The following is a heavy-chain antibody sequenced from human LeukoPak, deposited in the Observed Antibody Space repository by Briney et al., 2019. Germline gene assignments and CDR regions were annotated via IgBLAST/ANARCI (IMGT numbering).Heavy chain of an antibody. V-gene: IGHV4-4*07. CDR3: ARVRRDYDSSGYYDP. J-gene: IGHJ5*02. CDR1: GGSISRYF. Sequence: PSETLSLTCTVSGGSISRYFWTWLRQPAGKRLEWIGRFYSSEISDYNPSLKSQVNMSVDTSKNQFSLKLTSVTAADTAVYYCARVRRDYDSSGYYDPWGQGTLVIVSA. CDR2: FYSSEIS. D-gene: IGHD3-22*01.